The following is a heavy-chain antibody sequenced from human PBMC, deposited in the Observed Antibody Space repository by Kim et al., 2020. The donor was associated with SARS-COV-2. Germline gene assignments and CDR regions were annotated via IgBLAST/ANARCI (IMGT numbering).Heavy chain of an antibody. Sequence: SVKVSCKASGGTFSSYAISWVRQAPGQGLEWMGGIIPIFGTANYAQKFQGRVTITADESTSTAYMELSSLRSEDTAVYYCARSGLGYCTNGVCSYCYFDLWGRGTLVTVSS. CDR2: IIPIFGTA. CDR3: ARSGLGYCTNGVCSYCYFDL. CDR1: GGTFSSYA. J-gene: IGHJ2*01. V-gene: IGHV1-69*13. D-gene: IGHD2-8*01.